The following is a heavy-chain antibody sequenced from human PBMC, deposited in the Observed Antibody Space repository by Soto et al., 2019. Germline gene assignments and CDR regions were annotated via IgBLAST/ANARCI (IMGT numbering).Heavy chain of an antibody. V-gene: IGHV4-30-4*01. CDR2: IYYSGST. Sequence: SETLSLTCTVSGGSISSGDYYWSWIRQPPGKGLEWIGYIYYSGSTYYNPSLKSRVTISVDTSKNQFSLNLSSVTAADTAVYYWASRLIEDTLRFDPWGPGTLVNVSS. D-gene: IGHD5-12*01. CDR3: ASRLIEDTLRFDP. J-gene: IGHJ5*02. CDR1: GGSISSGDYY.